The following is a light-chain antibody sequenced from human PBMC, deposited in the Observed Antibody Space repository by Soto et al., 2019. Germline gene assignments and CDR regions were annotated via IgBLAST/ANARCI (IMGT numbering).Light chain of an antibody. Sequence: QSVLTQPPSVSETPGQRVTISCSGSSSNIGSYTVNWYQQLPGTAPKLLIYSNNQRPSGVPDRFSGSKSGTSASLAISGLQSEDEADYYCASGDHSLNGVVFGGGTKVTVL. J-gene: IGLJ3*02. CDR3: ASGDHSLNGVV. CDR2: SNN. V-gene: IGLV1-44*01. CDR1: SSNIGSYT.